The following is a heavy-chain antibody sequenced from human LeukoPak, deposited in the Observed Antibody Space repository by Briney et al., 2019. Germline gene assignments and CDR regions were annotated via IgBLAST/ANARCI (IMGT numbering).Heavy chain of an antibody. CDR1: GDPFTRYG. CDR2: INTDNGNT. D-gene: IGHD2-2*01. CDR3: ATYYGSTTSCYPYFFDY. Sequence: ASVKVSCKTSGDPFTRYGISWVRQAPGQGLEWMGWINTDNGNTKHAQKFQGRVTMTTDTSTSTAHMELRSRRSDATAVYYCATYYGSTTSCYPYFFDYWGQGTLVTVSS. J-gene: IGHJ4*02. V-gene: IGHV1-18*01.